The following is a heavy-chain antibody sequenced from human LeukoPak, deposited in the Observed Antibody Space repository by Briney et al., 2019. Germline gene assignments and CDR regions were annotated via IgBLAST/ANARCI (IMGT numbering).Heavy chain of an antibody. CDR3: ARGWNYAFDS. J-gene: IGHJ4*02. CDR2: TYFKSKWYN. Sequence: PSQTLSLTCVITGDTVSRNNPAWNWIRQSPSRGLEWLGRTYFKSKWYNEYAVSVKGRVTINPDTSKNQFSLQLTSVTPEDTGVYFCARGWNYAFDSWGQGTLVTVSS. CDR1: GDTVSRNNPA. V-gene: IGHV6-1*01. D-gene: IGHD1-7*01.